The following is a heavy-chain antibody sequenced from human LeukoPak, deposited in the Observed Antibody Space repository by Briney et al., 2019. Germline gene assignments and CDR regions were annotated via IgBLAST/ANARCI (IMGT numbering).Heavy chain of an antibody. CDR2: IYNSGST. V-gene: IGHV4-59*01. Sequence: SETLSLTCTVSGGSISTYYWSWIRQPPGKGLEWIGYIYNSGSTNYNPSLKSRVTISVDTSKNQFSLYLNSVTAADTAVYYCARDRLRNWYFDLWGRGTLVTVSS. CDR3: ARDRLRNWYFDL. CDR1: GGSISTYY. D-gene: IGHD5-12*01. J-gene: IGHJ2*01.